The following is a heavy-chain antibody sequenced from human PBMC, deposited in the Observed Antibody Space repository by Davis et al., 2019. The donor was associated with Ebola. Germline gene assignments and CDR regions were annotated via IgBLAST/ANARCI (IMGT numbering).Heavy chain of an antibody. V-gene: IGHV4-59*01. D-gene: IGHD3-10*01. J-gene: IGHJ6*02. CDR3: ARAAGEAFYYYYGMDV. CDR1: GGSISSYY. CDR2: IYYSGST. Sequence: GSLRLSCTVSGGSISSYYWSWIRQPPGKGLEWIGYIYYSGSTNYNPSLKSRVTISVDTSKNQFSLKLSSVTAADTAVYYCARAAGEAFYYYYGMDVWGQGTTVTVSS.